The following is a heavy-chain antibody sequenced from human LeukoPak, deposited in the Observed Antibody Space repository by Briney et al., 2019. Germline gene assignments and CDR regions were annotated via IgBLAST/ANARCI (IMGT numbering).Heavy chain of an antibody. V-gene: IGHV7-4-1*02. D-gene: IGHD6-19*01. Sequence: GASVKVSCKASGGTFSSYDINWVRQATGQGLEWMGWINTNTGNPTYAQGFTGRFVFSLDTSVSTAYLQISSLKAEDTAVYYCARGSRIAVAGRGDYYYGMDVWGQGTTVTVSS. CDR2: INTNTGNP. J-gene: IGHJ6*02. CDR3: ARGSRIAVAGRGDYYYGMDV. CDR1: GGTFSSYD.